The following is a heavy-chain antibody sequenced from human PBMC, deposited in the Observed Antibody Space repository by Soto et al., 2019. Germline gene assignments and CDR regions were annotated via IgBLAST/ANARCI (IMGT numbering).Heavy chain of an antibody. D-gene: IGHD3-10*01. CDR3: ARVKLLWFGESFYYYYYYGMDV. CDR2: IYYSGST. J-gene: IGHJ6*02. V-gene: IGHV4-61*01. CDR1: GGSVSSGSYY. Sequence: SETLSLTCTVSGGSVSSGSYYWSWIRQPPGKGLEWIGYIYYSGSTNYNPSLKSRVTISVDTSKNQFSLKLSYVTAADTAVYYCARVKLLWFGESFYYYYYYGMDVWGQGTTVTVSS.